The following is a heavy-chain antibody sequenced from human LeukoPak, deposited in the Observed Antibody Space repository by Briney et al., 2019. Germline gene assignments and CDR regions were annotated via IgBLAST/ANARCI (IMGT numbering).Heavy chain of an antibody. V-gene: IGHV3-30-3*01. D-gene: IGHD5-12*01. Sequence: GGSLRLSCAASGFTFSSYAMHWVRQAPGKGLEWVAVISYDGSNKYYADSVKGRFTISRDNSKNTLYLQMNSLRAEDTAVYYCAQVVVATIGWGQGTLVTVSS. CDR3: AQVVVATIG. CDR2: ISYDGSNK. CDR1: GFTFSSYA. J-gene: IGHJ4*02.